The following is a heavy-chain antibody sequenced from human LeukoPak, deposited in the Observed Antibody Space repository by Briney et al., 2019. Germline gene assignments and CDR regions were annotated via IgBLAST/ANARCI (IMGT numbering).Heavy chain of an antibody. CDR1: GYSFTSYR. CDR3: ARQRTASDNYYYMDV. V-gene: IGHV5-51*01. CDR2: IYPGDSDT. J-gene: IGHJ6*03. Sequence: GESLKISCKGSGYSFTSYRIGWVRQMPGKGLEWMGIIYPGDSDTRYSPSFQGQVTISADKSISAAYLQWSTLKASDTAIYYCARQRTASDNYYYMDVWGKGTTVTISS. D-gene: IGHD2-21*02.